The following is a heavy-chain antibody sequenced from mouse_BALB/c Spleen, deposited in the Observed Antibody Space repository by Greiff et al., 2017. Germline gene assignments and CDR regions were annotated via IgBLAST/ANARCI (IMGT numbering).Heavy chain of an antibody. D-gene: IGHD1-2*01. J-gene: IGHJ3*01. CDR1: GYTFTSYW. CDR3: TRPDHYGGAWFAY. CDR2: IYPGNSDT. V-gene: IGHV1-5*01. Sequence: VQLKQSGTVLARPGASVKMSCKASGYTFTSYWMHWVKQRPGQGLEWIGAIYPGNSDTSYNQKFKGKAKLTAVTSTSTAYMELSSLTNEDSAVYYCTRPDHYGGAWFAYWGQGTLVTVSA.